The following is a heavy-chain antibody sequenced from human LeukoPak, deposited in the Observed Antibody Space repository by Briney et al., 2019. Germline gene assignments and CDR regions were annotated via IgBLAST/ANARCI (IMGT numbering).Heavy chain of an antibody. Sequence: PSETLSLTCTVSGGSISSSSYYWGWIRQPPGKGLEWIGTIYYSGSTYYNPSLKSRVTISVDTSKNQFSLKLSSVTAADTAVYYCARVAYCGGDCYSDAFDIWGQGTMVTVSS. J-gene: IGHJ3*02. D-gene: IGHD2-21*02. CDR1: GGSISSSSYY. V-gene: IGHV4-39*07. CDR3: ARVAYCGGDCYSDAFDI. CDR2: IYYSGST.